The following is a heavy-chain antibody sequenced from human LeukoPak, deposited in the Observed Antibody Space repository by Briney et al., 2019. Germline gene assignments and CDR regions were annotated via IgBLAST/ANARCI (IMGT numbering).Heavy chain of an antibody. D-gene: IGHD4-17*01. J-gene: IGHJ6*02. Sequence: SVKVSCKASGGTFSSYAISWVRQARGQGLEWMGRIITILGIANYAQKFQGRVTITADKSTSTAYMELSSLRSEDTAVYYCARGKDYGDSNYYYYYGMDVWGQGTTVTVSS. CDR1: GGTFSSYA. CDR3: ARGKDYGDSNYYYYYGMDV. CDR2: IITILGIA. V-gene: IGHV1-69*04.